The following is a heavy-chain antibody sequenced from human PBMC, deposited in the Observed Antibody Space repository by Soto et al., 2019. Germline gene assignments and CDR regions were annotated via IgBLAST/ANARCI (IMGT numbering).Heavy chain of an antibody. CDR2: ISGSGSST. Sequence: PGGSLRLSCAASGYPFSDYAMDWVRQAPGKGLEWVSAISGSGSSTYYAESVKGRFTISRDNSKNTLYLQMNSLRAEDSAIYYCAKEAGDNGSGSYYNNWGQGTLVTVSS. CDR3: AKEAGDNGSGSYYNN. D-gene: IGHD3-10*01. V-gene: IGHV3-23*01. J-gene: IGHJ4*02. CDR1: GYPFSDYA.